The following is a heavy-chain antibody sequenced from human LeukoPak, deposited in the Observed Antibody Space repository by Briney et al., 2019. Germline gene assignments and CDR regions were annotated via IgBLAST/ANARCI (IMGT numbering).Heavy chain of an antibody. CDR3: AKVQRGITMIVVVTVLGFDY. J-gene: IGHJ4*02. D-gene: IGHD3-22*01. CDR1: GFTFSSYA. V-gene: IGHV3-23*01. Sequence: PGGSLRLPCAASGFTFSSYAMSWVRQAPGKGLEWVSAISGSGGSTYYADSVKGRFTISRDNSKNTLYLQMNSLRAEDTAVYYCAKVQRGITMIVVVTVLGFDYWGQGTLVTVSS. CDR2: ISGSGGST.